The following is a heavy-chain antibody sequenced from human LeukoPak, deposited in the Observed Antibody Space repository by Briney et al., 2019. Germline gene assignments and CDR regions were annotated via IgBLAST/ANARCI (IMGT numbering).Heavy chain of an antibody. V-gene: IGHV1-24*01. Sequence: ASVKVSCKVSGYTLTELSMHWVRQAPGKELEWMGGFDPEDGETIYAQKFQGRVTMTEDTSTDTAYMELSSLRSEDTAVYYCATGDLGYSYGYEFDYWGQGTLVTVSS. J-gene: IGHJ4*02. CDR1: GYTLTELS. D-gene: IGHD5-18*01. CDR3: ATGDLGYSYGYEFDY. CDR2: FDPEDGET.